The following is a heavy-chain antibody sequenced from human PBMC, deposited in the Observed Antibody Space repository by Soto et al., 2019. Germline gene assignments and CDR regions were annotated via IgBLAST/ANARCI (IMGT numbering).Heavy chain of an antibody. D-gene: IGHD2-2*01. J-gene: IGHJ2*01. Sequence: GGSLRLSCAASGFTFSSYGMHWVRQAPGKGLEWVAVIWYDGSNKYYADSVKGRFTISRDNSKNTLYLQMNSLRAEDTAVYYCARGRTGSGYCSSTSCYVLDYWYFDLWGRGTLVTVSS. CDR1: GFTFSSYG. CDR2: IWYDGSNK. V-gene: IGHV3-33*01. CDR3: ARGRTGSGYCSSTSCYVLDYWYFDL.